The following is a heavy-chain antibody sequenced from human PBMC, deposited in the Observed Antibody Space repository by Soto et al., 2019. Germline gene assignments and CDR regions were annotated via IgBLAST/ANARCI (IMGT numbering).Heavy chain of an antibody. CDR2: ISGSGGST. CDR3: AKDDGSGYDYFDY. J-gene: IGHJ4*02. D-gene: IGHD5-12*01. V-gene: IGHV3-23*01. Sequence: GGSLRLSCAASGFTFSSYAMSWVRQAPGKGLEWVSAISGSGGSTYYADSVKGRLTISRDNSKNTLYLQMNSLRVEDTAVYYCAKDDGSGYDYFDYWGQGTLVTVSS. CDR1: GFTFSSYA.